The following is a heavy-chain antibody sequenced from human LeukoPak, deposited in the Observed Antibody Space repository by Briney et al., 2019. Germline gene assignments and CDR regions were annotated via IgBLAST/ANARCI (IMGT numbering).Heavy chain of an antibody. CDR3: AKGPIDWFDP. CDR2: IRYDGSNK. Sequence: PGGSLRLSCAASGFTFDDYGMTWVRQAPGKGLAWVAFIRYDGSNKYYADSVKGRFTISRDNSKNTLYLQMNSLRAEDTAVYYCAKGPIDWFDPWGQGTLVTVSS. V-gene: IGHV3-30*02. D-gene: IGHD2-15*01. CDR1: GFTFDDYG. J-gene: IGHJ5*02.